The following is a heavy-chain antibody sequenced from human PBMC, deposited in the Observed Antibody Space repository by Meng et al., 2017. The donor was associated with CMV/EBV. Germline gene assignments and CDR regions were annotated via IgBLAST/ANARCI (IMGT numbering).Heavy chain of an antibody. CDR2: IYYSGST. V-gene: IGHV4-61*08. Sequence: SETLSLTCSVSGGPIDSGGYYWSWIRQPPGKGLEWIGYIYYSGSTNYNPSLKSRVTISVDTSKNQFSLKLSSVTAADTAVYYCAREWFYCSSTSCGGFDPWGQGTLVTVSS. D-gene: IGHD2-2*01. CDR3: AREWFYCSSTSCGGFDP. J-gene: IGHJ5*02. CDR1: GGPIDSGGYY.